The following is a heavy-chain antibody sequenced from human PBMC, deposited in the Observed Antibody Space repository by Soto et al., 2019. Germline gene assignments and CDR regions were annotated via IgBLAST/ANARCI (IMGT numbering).Heavy chain of an antibody. Sequence: SWIRQPPGKGLEWIGEINHSGSTNYNPSLKSRITISVDTSKNQFSLKLSSVTAADTAVYYCAIRFLEWLSPSNWGQGTLVTVSS. J-gene: IGHJ4*02. CDR2: INHSGST. D-gene: IGHD3-3*01. CDR3: AIRFLEWLSPSN. V-gene: IGHV4-34*01.